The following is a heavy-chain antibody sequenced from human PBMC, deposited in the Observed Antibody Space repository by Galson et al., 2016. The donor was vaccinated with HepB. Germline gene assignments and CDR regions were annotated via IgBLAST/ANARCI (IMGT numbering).Heavy chain of an antibody. CDR2: IYSSGTS. D-gene: IGHD2-8*02. Sequence: SETLSLTCTVSGYSISSGYFWGWVRQPPGQALEWIASIYSSGTSYYSSSLRSRVTVSVDTSKNQFSLKVRSVTAADTAVYYCARDLRTGADYWGRGTLVTVSS. J-gene: IGHJ4*02. CDR3: ARDLRTGADY. CDR1: GYSISSGYF. V-gene: IGHV4-38-2*02.